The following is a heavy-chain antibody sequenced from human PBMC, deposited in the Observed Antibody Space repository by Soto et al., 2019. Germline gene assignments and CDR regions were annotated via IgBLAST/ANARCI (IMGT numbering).Heavy chain of an antibody. CDR1: GGSVSSGGYY. CDR2: IYYSGTT. Sequence: SETLSLTCTVSGGSVSSGGYYWSWIRQHPGTGLEWIGYIYYSGTTYFNPYLKSRARISLDTSKNEFSLKLTSVTAADTAVYYCARRALPQCINGVCYKDGFWDYWGQGALVTVS. J-gene: IGHJ4*02. CDR3: ARRALPQCINGVCYKDGFWDY. V-gene: IGHV4-31*03. D-gene: IGHD2-8*01.